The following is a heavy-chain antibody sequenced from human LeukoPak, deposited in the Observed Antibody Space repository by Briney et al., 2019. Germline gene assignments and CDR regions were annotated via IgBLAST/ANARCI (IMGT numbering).Heavy chain of an antibody. CDR1: GFTVSSNY. Sequence: GGSLRLSCAASGFTVSSNYMSWVRQAPGKGLEWVSTISGSGGSTYYADSVKGRFTISRDNSKNTLYLQLNSLRAEDTAVYYCAKGTSPLYYYYGMDVWGQGTTVTVSS. CDR2: ISGSGGST. V-gene: IGHV3-23*01. CDR3: AKGTSPLYYYYGMDV. J-gene: IGHJ6*02. D-gene: IGHD2-2*01.